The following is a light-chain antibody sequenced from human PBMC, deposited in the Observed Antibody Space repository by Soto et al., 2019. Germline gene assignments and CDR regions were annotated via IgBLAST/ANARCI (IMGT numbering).Light chain of an antibody. Sequence: DIRLTQSPSSLSASVGDRVTITCRASQSISSNLNWYQQKPGKAPKLLIYAASTLQSGVPSRFSGSGSGTDFTLTISSLQPEDFATYYCQQSYSTPITFGQGTRLEI. J-gene: IGKJ5*01. CDR3: QQSYSTPIT. CDR2: AAS. V-gene: IGKV1-39*01. CDR1: QSISSN.